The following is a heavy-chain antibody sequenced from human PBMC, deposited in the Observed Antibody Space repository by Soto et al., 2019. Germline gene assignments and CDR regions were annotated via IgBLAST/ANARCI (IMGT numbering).Heavy chain of an antibody. D-gene: IGHD1-1*01. CDR2: ISSAGEYT. J-gene: IGHJ4*02. CDR3: VRANWNVDY. Sequence: GGSLRLSCAASGFTFYRYYMTWVRQAPGEGLEWISYISSAGEYTDYADSVKGRFTISRDNAGNSLFLQMNSLRVDDTAVYYCVRANWNVDYWGRGTLVTVSS. CDR1: GFTFYRYY. V-gene: IGHV3-11*06.